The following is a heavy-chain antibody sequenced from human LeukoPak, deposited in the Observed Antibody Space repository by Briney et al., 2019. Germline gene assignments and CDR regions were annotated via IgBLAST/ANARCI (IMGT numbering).Heavy chain of an antibody. CDR2: INPDGSGT. Sequence: GGSLRLSCAASGFSFSPYWMSWVRQGPGKGLDWVASINPDGSGTSYVDSVKGRFTISRDNAQNSLYLQMNSLSAEDTAVYYCATLFGGVTTFDYWGQGTLVTVSS. CDR3: ATLFGGVTTFDY. V-gene: IGHV3-7*01. D-gene: IGHD4-17*01. J-gene: IGHJ4*02. CDR1: GFSFSPYW.